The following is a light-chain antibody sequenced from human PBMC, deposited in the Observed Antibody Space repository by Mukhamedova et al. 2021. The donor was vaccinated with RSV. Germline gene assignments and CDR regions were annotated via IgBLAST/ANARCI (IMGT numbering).Light chain of an antibody. CDR2: KAS. Sequence: WYQRRVHGKAPKLLIYKASTLESGVPTRFSGSGSGTEFTLTISSLQPDDFATYYCQQYNSYSYTFGQGTKLEIK. V-gene: IGKV1-5*03. CDR3: QQYNSYSYT. J-gene: IGKJ2*01.